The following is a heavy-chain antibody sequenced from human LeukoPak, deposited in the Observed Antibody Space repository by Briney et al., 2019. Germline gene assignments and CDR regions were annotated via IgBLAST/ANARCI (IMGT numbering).Heavy chain of an antibody. D-gene: IGHD6-19*01. Sequence: ASVKVSCKASGYTFTSYGISWVRQAPGQGLEWMGWISTYNGNTNYAQKLQGRVTMTTDTSTSTAYMELRSLRSDDTAVYYCAKTGYSSGWYPFDYYYYMDVWGKGTTVTVSS. J-gene: IGHJ6*03. CDR1: GYTFTSYG. CDR3: AKTGYSSGWYPFDYYYYMDV. CDR2: ISTYNGNT. V-gene: IGHV1-18*01.